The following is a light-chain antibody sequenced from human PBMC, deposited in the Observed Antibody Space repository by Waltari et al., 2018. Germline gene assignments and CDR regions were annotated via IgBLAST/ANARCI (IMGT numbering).Light chain of an antibody. CDR2: AAS. CDR1: QSISSY. V-gene: IGKV1-39*01. J-gene: IGKJ3*01. Sequence: DIQMTQSPSSLSASVVDTVTITCRASQSISSYLNWYQQKPGKAPKLLIYAASSLQTGVPSRFSGSGSGTDFTLTISSLQPEDFATYYCQQSYSTLGTFGPGTKVDVK. CDR3: QQSYSTLGT.